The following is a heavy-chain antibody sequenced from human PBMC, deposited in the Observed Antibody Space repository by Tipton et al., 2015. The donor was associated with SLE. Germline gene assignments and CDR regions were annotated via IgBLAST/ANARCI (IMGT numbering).Heavy chain of an antibody. D-gene: IGHD6-6*01. CDR1: GFTFSSYS. Sequence: SLRLSCAASGFTFSSYSMNWVRQAPGKGLEWVAVISYDGSNKYYADSVKGRFTISRDNSKNTLYLQMNSLRAEDTAVYYCARESQYSSSSPYFQHWGQGTLVTVSS. J-gene: IGHJ1*01. CDR3: ARESQYSSSSPYFQH. CDR2: ISYDGSNK. V-gene: IGHV3-30*03.